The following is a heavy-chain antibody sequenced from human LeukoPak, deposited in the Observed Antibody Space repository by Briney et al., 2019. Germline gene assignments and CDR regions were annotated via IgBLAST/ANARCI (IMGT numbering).Heavy chain of an antibody. J-gene: IGHJ4*02. V-gene: IGHV4-34*01. D-gene: IGHD1-26*01. CDR1: GGSFSGYY. Sequence: SETLSLTCAVYGGSFSGYYWSWIRQPPGKGLEWIGEINHSGSTNYNPSLKSRVTISVDTSKNQFSLKLSSVTAAVTAVYYCAREGYGDTIDYWGQGTLVTVSS. CDR3: AREGYGDTIDY. CDR2: INHSGST.